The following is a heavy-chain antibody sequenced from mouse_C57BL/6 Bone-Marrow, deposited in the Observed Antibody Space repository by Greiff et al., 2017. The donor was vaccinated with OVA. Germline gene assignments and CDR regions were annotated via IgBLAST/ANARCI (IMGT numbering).Heavy chain of an antibody. CDR2: INPGSGGT. CDR3: ARRTRRPITYEDY. D-gene: IGHD1-2*01. J-gene: IGHJ2*01. V-gene: IGHV1-54*01. Sequence: VQLQQSGAELVRPGTSVKVSCKASGYAFTNYLIEWVKQRPGQGLEWIGVINPGSGGTNYNEKFKGKATLTADKSSSTAYMQLSSLTSEDSAVYFCARRTRRPITYEDYWGQGTTLTVSS. CDR1: GYAFTNYL.